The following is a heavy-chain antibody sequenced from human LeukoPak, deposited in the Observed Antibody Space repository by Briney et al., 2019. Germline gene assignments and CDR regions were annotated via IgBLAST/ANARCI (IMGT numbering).Heavy chain of an antibody. CDR2: TYYRSKWYN. CDR3: AKDFKIQLWSTRGVFDI. V-gene: IGHV6-1*01. D-gene: IGHD5-18*01. Sequence: SQTLSLTCAISGDSVSSNSAAWNWIRQSPSRGLEWLGRTYYRSKWYNDYAVSVKSRITINPDTSKNQFSLQLNSVTPEDTAVYYCAKDFKIQLWSTRGVFDIWGQGTMVTVSS. J-gene: IGHJ3*02. CDR1: GDSVSSNSAA.